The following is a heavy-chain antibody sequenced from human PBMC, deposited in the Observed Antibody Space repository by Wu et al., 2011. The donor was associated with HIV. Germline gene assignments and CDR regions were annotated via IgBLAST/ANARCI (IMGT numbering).Heavy chain of an antibody. V-gene: IGHV1-69*14. CDR2: IIPISGTA. J-gene: IGHJ3*01. CDR1: GGNFSSYS. D-gene: IGHD1-14*01. Sequence: QVQLVQSGAEVKKPGTSVKVSCKAAGGNFSSYSITWVRQAPGQGLEWMGGIIPISGTATYAQKFQDRVTITADKSTTTVDMELSDLRSEDTAVFFXARVTWVLNLLIWWGQGT. CDR3: ARVTWVLNLLIW.